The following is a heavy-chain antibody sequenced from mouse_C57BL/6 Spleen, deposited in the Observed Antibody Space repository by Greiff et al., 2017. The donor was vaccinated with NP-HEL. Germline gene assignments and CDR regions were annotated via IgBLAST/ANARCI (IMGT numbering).Heavy chain of an antibody. CDR2: IYPSDSET. V-gene: IGHV1-61*01. CDR3: ARRDYDYDGTYAMDY. CDR1: GYTFTSYW. D-gene: IGHD2-4*01. Sequence: VQLQQPGAELVRPGSSVKLSCKASGYTFTSYWMDWVKQRPGQGLEWIGNIYPSDSETHYNQKFKDKATLTVDKSSSTAYMQLSSLTSEDSAVYYCARRDYDYDGTYAMDYWGQGTSVTVSS. J-gene: IGHJ4*01.